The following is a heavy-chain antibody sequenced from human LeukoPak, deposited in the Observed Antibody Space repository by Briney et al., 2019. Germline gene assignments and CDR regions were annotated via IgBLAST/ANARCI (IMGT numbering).Heavy chain of an antibody. CDR3: ARDSVGSYDYYYYMDV. D-gene: IGHD1-26*01. V-gene: IGHV1-69*05. CDR1: GSTFSSYA. Sequence: SVTVSCKASGSTFSSYAISWVRQAPGQGLEWMGGIIPIFGTANYAQKFQGRVKITTDESTSTAYMELSSLRSEDTAVYYCARDSVGSYDYYYYMDVWGKGTTVTVSS. CDR2: IIPIFGTA. J-gene: IGHJ6*03.